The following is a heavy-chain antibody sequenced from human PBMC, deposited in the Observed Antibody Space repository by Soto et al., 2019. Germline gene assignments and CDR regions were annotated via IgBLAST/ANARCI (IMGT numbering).Heavy chain of an antibody. J-gene: IGHJ3*01. CDR3: ARDRSTVSYDAFDV. D-gene: IGHD4-17*01. CDR2: IFHCGRT. V-gene: IGHV4-31*03. Sequence: PSETLSLTCTVSGGSICSGNYYWTWIRQRPGKGLEWIGYIFHCGRTYFHPSLKSRVTISVDTSKNQFSLNLSSVTAADTAVYYCARDRSTVSYDAFDVWGQGTMVTVSS. CDR1: GGSICSGNYY.